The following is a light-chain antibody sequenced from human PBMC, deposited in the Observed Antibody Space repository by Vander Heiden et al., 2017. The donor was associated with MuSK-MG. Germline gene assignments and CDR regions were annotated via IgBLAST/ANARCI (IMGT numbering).Light chain of an antibody. J-gene: IGKJ3*01. CDR2: AAS. CDR3: QQCDSTLFT. CDR1: QSISSY. Sequence: DIQMTQSPSSLSASVGDRVTITCRASQSISSYLNWYQQKPGKAPKLLIYAASSLQSGVPSRFSGSGSGTDYTLTISSLQPEDFATYYCQQCDSTLFTFGPGTKVDIK. V-gene: IGKV1-39*01.